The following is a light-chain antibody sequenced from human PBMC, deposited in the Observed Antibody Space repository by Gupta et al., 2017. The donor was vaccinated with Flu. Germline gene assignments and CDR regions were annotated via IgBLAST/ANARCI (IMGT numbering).Light chain of an antibody. CDR1: QSFSRH. Sequence: IVMTQSPASVSVSPGERVTLSCRSSQSFSRHLAWYQQKPGQAPRLLIYDTSARATGVPARFVGSGSGTEFTLTISSLQSEDFGVYYCQQYFDWPLTFGGGTKVEIK. V-gene: IGKV3-15*01. J-gene: IGKJ4*01. CDR2: DTS. CDR3: QQYFDWPLT.